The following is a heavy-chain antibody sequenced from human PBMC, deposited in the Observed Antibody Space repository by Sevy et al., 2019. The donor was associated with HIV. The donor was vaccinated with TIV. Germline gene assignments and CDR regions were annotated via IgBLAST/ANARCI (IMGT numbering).Heavy chain of an antibody. CDR2: IYTSGST. D-gene: IGHD3-22*01. V-gene: IGHV4-61*02. CDR3: AGRSSGYYLDAFDI. CDR1: GGSISSGSYY. Sequence: SETLSLTCTVSGGSISSGSYYWSWIRQPAGKGLEWIGRIYTSGSTNYNPSLKSRVTISVDTSKNQFSLKLSSVTAADTAVYYCAGRSSGYYLDAFDIWGQGTMVTVSS. J-gene: IGHJ3*02.